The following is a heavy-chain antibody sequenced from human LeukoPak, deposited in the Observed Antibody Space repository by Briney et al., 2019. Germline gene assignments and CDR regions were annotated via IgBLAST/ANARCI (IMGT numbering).Heavy chain of an antibody. V-gene: IGHV3-30*02. CDR1: GFTFRSYG. Sequence: GGSLRLSCAASGFTFRSYGMHWVRQAPGKGLEWVAFIRFDGNTKYYADSVKGLFTISRDISKNTLYLQMNSLSPEDTAVYYCAKKREPGLAGYGGFEYWGQGTLVTVSS. CDR2: IRFDGNTK. J-gene: IGHJ4*02. D-gene: IGHD3-9*01. CDR3: AKKREPGLAGYGGFEY.